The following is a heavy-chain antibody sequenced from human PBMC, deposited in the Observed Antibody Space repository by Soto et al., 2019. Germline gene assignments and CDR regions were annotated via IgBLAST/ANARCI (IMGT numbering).Heavy chain of an antibody. CDR3: ARDGGATMSDYYGMDV. V-gene: IGHV1-69*01. Sequence: QVQLVQSGAEVKKPGSSVKVSYKASGGTFSSYAISWVRQAPGQGLEWMGGIIPIFGTANYAQKFQGRVTITADESTSTAYMELSSLRSEDTAVYYCARDGGATMSDYYGMDVWGQGTTVTVSS. J-gene: IGHJ6*02. D-gene: IGHD1-26*01. CDR2: IIPIFGTA. CDR1: GGTFSSYA.